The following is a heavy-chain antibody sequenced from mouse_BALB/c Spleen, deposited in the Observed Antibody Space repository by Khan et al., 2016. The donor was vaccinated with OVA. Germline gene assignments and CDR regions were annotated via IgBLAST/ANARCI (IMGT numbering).Heavy chain of an antibody. CDR2: IWGDGST. D-gene: IGHD1-2*01. J-gene: IGHJ3*01. Sequence: VQLQESGPGLVAPSQSLSITCTVSGFSLTGYGINWVRQPPGKGLEWLGMIWGDGSTDYNSALNSRLAISKDNSKSQVFLKMNSLQTDDTARYFCARELRLGGFAYWGQGTLVTVSA. V-gene: IGHV2-6-7*01. CDR1: GFSLTGYG. CDR3: ARELRLGGFAY.